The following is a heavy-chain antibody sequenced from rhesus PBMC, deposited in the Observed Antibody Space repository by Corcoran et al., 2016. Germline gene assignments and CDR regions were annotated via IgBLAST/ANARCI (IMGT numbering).Heavy chain of an antibody. Sequence: QLQLQESGPGLVKPSETLSLTCAVSGGSISSNYWRWIRQPPGKGLEWIGRISGSGGSTDYNPSLKSRVTISTDTSKNQFSLKLSSVTDADTAVYYCARDRYYNIWTGFDAFDFWGQGLRVTVS. CDR1: GGSISSNY. J-gene: IGHJ3*01. V-gene: IGHV4-173*01. CDR3: ARDRYYNIWTGFDAFDF. CDR2: ISGSGGST. D-gene: IGHD3-3*01.